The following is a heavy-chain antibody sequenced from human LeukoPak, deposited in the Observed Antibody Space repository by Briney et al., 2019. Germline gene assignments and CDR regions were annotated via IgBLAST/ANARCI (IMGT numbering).Heavy chain of an antibody. D-gene: IGHD4-17*01. Sequence: SETLSLTCTVSGGSISSSSYYWGWIRQPPGRGLEWIGRIYSRGSTYYTPSLKSRVTISVDTSKNQFSLQLSSVTAADTAVYYCARAAWTTVTTEYYFDYWGQGTLVTVSS. V-gene: IGHV4-39*01. CDR3: ARAAWTTVTTEYYFDY. J-gene: IGHJ4*02. CDR2: IYSRGST. CDR1: GGSISSSSYY.